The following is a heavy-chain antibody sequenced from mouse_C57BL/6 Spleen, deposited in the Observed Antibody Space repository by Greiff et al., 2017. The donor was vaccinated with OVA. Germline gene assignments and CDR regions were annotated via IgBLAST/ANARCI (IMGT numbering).Heavy chain of an antibody. CDR3: ARHVLYYDLYYAMDY. CDR1: GFTFSDYY. V-gene: IGHV5-12*01. Sequence: EVQRVESGGGLVQPGGSLKLSCAASGFTFSDYYMYWVRQTPEKRLEWVAYISNGGGSTYYPDTLKGRSTISRDNAKNTLYLQMRRLKYEDTAMYYCARHVLYYDLYYAMDYWGQGTSVTVSS. D-gene: IGHD2-4*01. J-gene: IGHJ4*01. CDR2: ISNGGGST.